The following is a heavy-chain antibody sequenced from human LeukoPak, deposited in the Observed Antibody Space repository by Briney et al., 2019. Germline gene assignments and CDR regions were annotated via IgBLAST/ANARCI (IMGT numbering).Heavy chain of an antibody. V-gene: IGHV3-23*01. CDR3: AKKGNNYYYSYMDV. CDR1: GFTFSSYN. J-gene: IGHJ6*03. CDR2: ISGSGGST. D-gene: IGHD2/OR15-2a*01. Sequence: GGSLRLSCAASGFTFSSYNMNWVRQAPGKGLEWVSAISGSGGSTYYADSVKGRFTISRDNSKNTLYLLMNSLRAEDTAVYYCAKKGNNYYYSYMDVWGKGTTVTVSS.